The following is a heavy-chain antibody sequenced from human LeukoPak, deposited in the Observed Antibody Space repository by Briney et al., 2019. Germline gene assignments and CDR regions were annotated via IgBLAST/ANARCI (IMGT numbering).Heavy chain of an antibody. CDR2: INSDGNSR. D-gene: IGHD2-2*01. J-gene: IGHJ4*02. V-gene: IGHV3-74*01. Sequence: PGGSLRLSCAASGFAFSTYWMHWVRQGPGKGLECVSRINSDGNSRSYADPVKGRFTISRDNAKNTLYLQMNSLRAEDTAVYYCARAAGFSSPDYWGQGTLVTVSP. CDR1: GFAFSTYW. CDR3: ARAAGFSSPDY.